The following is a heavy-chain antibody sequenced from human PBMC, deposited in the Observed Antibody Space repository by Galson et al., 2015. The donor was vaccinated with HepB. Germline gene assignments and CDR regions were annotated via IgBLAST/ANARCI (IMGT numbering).Heavy chain of an antibody. Sequence: SLRLSCAAPGFTFSSYGMHWVRQAPGKGLEWVAVISYDGSNKYYADSVKGRFTISRDNSKNTLYLQMNSLRAEDTAVYYCAKGTPRSSSIGLDYWGQGTLVTVSS. CDR1: GFTFSSYG. D-gene: IGHD6-6*01. CDR3: AKGTPRSSSIGLDY. CDR2: ISYDGSNK. J-gene: IGHJ4*02. V-gene: IGHV3-30*18.